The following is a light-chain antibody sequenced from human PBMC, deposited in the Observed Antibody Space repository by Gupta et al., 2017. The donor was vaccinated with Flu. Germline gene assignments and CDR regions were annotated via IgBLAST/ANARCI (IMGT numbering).Light chain of an antibody. Sequence: RVSQDVINYLAWYQQKPGKAPKFQIYAASTLQSGVPSRFSGSGSGTDFTLVISGLQSEDFATYYCQQDVFYPRTFVGGTKVEIK. J-gene: IGKJ4*01. CDR1: QDVINY. V-gene: IGKV1-8*01. CDR3: QQDVFYPRT. CDR2: AAS.